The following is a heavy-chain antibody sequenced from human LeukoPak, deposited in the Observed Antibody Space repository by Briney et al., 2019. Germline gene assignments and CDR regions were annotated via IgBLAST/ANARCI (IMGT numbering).Heavy chain of an antibody. Sequence: SETLSLTCTVSGGSISSSSYYWGWIRQPPGKGLEWIGSIYYSGSTYYNPSLKSRITISVDTSKNQFSLKLNSVTAADTAVYYCAREDTAMVNTFDIWGQGTMVTVSS. V-gene: IGHV4-39*07. CDR2: IYYSGST. CDR1: GGSISSSSYY. CDR3: AREDTAMVNTFDI. D-gene: IGHD5-18*01. J-gene: IGHJ3*02.